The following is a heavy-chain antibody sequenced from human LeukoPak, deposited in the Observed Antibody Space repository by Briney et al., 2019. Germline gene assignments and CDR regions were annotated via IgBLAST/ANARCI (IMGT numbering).Heavy chain of an antibody. J-gene: IGHJ4*01. Sequence: GRSLRLSCAASGITFRNYGMHWVRQAPGKGLEWVAVIWYDGSDKDYADSVKGRFTVSRDNSRNTLFQQMNSLRVEDTAVYYCATDRATQYFDYWGQGTLVSVPS. CDR1: GITFRNYG. V-gene: IGHV3-33*01. CDR3: ATDRATQYFDY. D-gene: IGHD2-15*01. CDR2: IWYDGSDK.